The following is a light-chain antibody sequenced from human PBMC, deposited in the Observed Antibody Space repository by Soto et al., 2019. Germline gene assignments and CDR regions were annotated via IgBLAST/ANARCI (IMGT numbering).Light chain of an antibody. Sequence: DIQLTQSPSSLSASVGDRVTITCHASQAIITYLNWFQQKPGKAPKLLIYDASHLETGVPSRFSGGGSGTAFTFTISSLQPEDIGTYYCQQYDNLPLTFGGGTKVDIK. V-gene: IGKV1-33*01. CDR2: DAS. J-gene: IGKJ4*01. CDR1: QAIITY. CDR3: QQYDNLPLT.